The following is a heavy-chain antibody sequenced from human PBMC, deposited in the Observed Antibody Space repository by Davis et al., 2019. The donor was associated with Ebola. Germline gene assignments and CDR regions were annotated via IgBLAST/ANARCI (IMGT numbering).Heavy chain of an antibody. D-gene: IGHD3-16*01. V-gene: IGHV3-30*03. J-gene: IGHJ6*02. CDR2: ISYDGSKT. CDR3: ARHYVHDYYMGLDV. CDR1: GFTFSSCG. Sequence: GESLKISCAVSGFTFSSCGMHWVRQAPGKGLEWVAVISYDGSKTYYADSVKGRFTISRDNSKNTIYLQMSSLRAEDTAVYYCARHYVHDYYMGLDVWGQGTTVIVSS.